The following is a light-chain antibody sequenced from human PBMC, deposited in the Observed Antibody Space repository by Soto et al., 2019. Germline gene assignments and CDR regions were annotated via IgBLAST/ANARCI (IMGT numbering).Light chain of an antibody. CDR1: QSISSY. Sequence: DIQMTQSPSSLSASVGDRVTITCRASQSISSYLNWYQQTPGKAPKLLIYAASSLQSGVPSRFSGGGSRTYFTLTISTLQPEDFATYYCQQSYSTPLTFGGGTKVEIK. J-gene: IGKJ4*01. CDR3: QQSYSTPLT. V-gene: IGKV1-39*01. CDR2: AAS.